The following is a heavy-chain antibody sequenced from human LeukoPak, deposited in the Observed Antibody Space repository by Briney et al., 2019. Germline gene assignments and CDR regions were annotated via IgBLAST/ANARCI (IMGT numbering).Heavy chain of an antibody. D-gene: IGHD3-10*01. CDR2: IYPGDSDT. CDR3: ARAYYYGSGSPLGY. CDR1: GSSFTNYW. J-gene: IGHJ4*02. Sequence: GSSMNISCAASGSSFTNYWIGWVRQMPQKGLEWMGIIYPGDSDTRYSTFFQGQVTISADKSISTAYLQGSSLKASDTAVYYCARAYYYGSGSPLGYWGQGTLVTVSS. V-gene: IGHV5-51*01.